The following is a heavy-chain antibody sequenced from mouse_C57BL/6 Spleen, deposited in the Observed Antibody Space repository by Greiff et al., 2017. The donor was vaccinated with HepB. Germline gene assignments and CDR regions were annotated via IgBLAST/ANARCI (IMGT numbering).Heavy chain of an antibody. CDR2: IDPSDSYT. CDR3: ARGGKLFDY. Sequence: VQLQQPGAELVMPGASVKLSCKASGYTFTSYWMHWVKQRPGQGLEWIGEIDPSDSYTNYNQKFKGKSTLTVDKSSSTAYMQLSSLTSEDSAVYYCARGGKLFDYWGQGTTLTVSS. J-gene: IGHJ2*01. CDR1: GYTFTSYW. V-gene: IGHV1-69*01.